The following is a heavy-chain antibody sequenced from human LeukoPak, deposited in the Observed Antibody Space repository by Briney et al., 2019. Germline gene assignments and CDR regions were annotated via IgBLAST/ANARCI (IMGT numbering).Heavy chain of an antibody. V-gene: IGHV4-61*01. Sequence: SETLSLTCTVSGGSVSSGSYYWSWIRQPPGTGLEWIGYIYYSGSTNYNPSLKSRVIISVDTSKNQFSLKLSSVTAADTAVYYCARNSGSYYDLNYWGQGTLVTVSS. CDR2: IYYSGST. D-gene: IGHD1-26*01. CDR1: GGSVSSGSYY. CDR3: ARNSGSYYDLNY. J-gene: IGHJ4*02.